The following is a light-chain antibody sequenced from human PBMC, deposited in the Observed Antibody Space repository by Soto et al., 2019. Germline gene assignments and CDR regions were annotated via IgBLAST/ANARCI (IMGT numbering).Light chain of an antibody. CDR3: SSYTISSTYV. Sequence: QSVLTQPPSLSGSPGQSVAISCTGTSSDVGSYNRVSWYQQPPGTAPKLMIFDVSNRPSGVPDRFSGSKSGNTASLTISGLQAEDEADYYCSSYTISSTYVFGTGTKVTDL. CDR1: SSDVGSYNR. CDR2: DVS. J-gene: IGLJ1*01. V-gene: IGLV2-18*02.